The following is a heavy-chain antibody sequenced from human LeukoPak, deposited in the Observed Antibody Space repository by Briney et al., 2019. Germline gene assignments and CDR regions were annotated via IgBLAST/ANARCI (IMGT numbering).Heavy chain of an antibody. CDR1: GGTFSSYT. D-gene: IGHD6-19*01. V-gene: IGHV1-2*02. J-gene: IGHJ4*02. CDR2: INPNSAGT. CDR3: AREDSGWYVDY. Sequence: ASVKVSCKVSGGTFSSYTISWVRQAPGQGLEWMGRINPNSAGTNYAQKFEGRVTMTRGTSISTAYMEMSRLRSDDTAVYYCAREDSGWYVDYWGQGTLVTVSS.